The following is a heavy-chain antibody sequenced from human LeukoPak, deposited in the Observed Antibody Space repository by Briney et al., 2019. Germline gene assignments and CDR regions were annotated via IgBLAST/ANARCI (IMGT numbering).Heavy chain of an antibody. CDR2: IKQDGSEK. V-gene: IGHV3-7*03. Sequence: GGSLRLSCAASGFTFGSYWMTWVRQAPGKGLEWVANIKQDGSEKYYVDSVKGRFTISRDNAKNLLYLQTNSLRAEDTAMYFCARGSSLWFGGRWGQGTLVTVSS. D-gene: IGHD3-10*01. CDR1: GFTFGSYW. J-gene: IGHJ4*02. CDR3: ARGSSLWFGGR.